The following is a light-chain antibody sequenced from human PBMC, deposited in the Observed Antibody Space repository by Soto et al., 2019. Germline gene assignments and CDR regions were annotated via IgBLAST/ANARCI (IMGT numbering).Light chain of an antibody. V-gene: IGKV4-1*01. CDR3: QQSYSTPQT. J-gene: IGKJ1*01. CDR2: WAS. Sequence: DIVMTQSPDSLAVSRGERATINCKSSQSVLYSSNNKNYLAWYQQKPGQPPKLLIYWASTRESGVPDRFSGRRSATDYTLTISSLQAEDVAVYYCQQSYSTPQTFGQGTKVEIK. CDR1: QSVLYSSNNKNY.